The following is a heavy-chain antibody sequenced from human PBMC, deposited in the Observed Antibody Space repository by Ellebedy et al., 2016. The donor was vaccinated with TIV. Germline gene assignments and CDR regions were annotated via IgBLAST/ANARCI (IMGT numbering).Heavy chain of an antibody. CDR1: GASISTYY. Sequence: SETLSLXXTVSGASISTYYWTWIRQTPGRGLEWIGFIHSSGSTIYSPSLESRVILSLDTSKNQFSLNLSSVTAADTAVYYCARATIPSAAAGSAFDIWGQGTMVTVSS. J-gene: IGHJ3*02. CDR3: ARATIPSAAAGSAFDI. CDR2: IHSSGST. V-gene: IGHV4-59*01. D-gene: IGHD6-13*01.